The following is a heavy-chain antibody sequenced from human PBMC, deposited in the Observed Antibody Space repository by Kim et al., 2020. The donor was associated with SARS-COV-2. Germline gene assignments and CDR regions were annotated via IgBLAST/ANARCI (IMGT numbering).Heavy chain of an antibody. CDR2: INTNTGNP. Sequence: ASVKVSCKTSGYTFTTYAIHWVRQAPGQGLEWMGWINTNTGNPTYAQGFTGRFVFSLDTSVSTTYLQISSLKAEDTGVYYCAKSRWDCRGPTCCCSFDYWGQGSLVTVSS. J-gene: IGHJ4*02. D-gene: IGHD2-15*01. V-gene: IGHV7-4-1*02. CDR1: GYTFTTYA. CDR3: AKSRWDCRGPTCCCSFDY.